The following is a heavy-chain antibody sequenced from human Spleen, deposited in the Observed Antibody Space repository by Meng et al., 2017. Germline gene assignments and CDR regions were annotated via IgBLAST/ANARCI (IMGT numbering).Heavy chain of an antibody. V-gene: IGHV1-69*13. Sequence: SVKVSCKPSGDTFNSFAISWVRQAPEQGLEWVGGIIPIFGTSNYAQRFQGRVTIAADESTSTAYMELRSLSSEDTAMYYCARTQTVQLWAFDLWGQGTLVTVSS. J-gene: IGHJ4*02. CDR1: GDTFNSFA. CDR3: ARTQTVQLWAFDL. CDR2: IIPIFGTS. D-gene: IGHD5-18*01.